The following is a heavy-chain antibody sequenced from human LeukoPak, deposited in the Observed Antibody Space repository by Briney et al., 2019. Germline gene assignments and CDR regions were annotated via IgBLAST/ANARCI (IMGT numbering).Heavy chain of an antibody. V-gene: IGHV4-4*07. J-gene: IGHJ4*02. CDR3: ARVLSGGNSGAHY. Sequence: SETLSLTCTVSCGSISSYYWTWIRQPTGKGLEWIGRIYTSGSTNYNPSLKSRVTISIDTSKNQFSLKLSSVTAADTAMYYCARVLSGGNSGAHYWGQGTLVTVSS. CDR2: IYTSGST. D-gene: IGHD4-23*01. CDR1: CGSISSYY.